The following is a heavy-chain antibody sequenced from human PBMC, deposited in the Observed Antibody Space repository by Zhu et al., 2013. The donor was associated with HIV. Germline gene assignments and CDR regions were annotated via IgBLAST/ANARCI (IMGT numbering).Heavy chain of an antibody. Sequence: QVQLVQSGAEVKKPGSSVKVSCKASGGTFSNYGINWVRQAPGQGLEWMGGIIPIFDTANYAQKFQGRVTITADESTSTAYMELSSLTSDDTAVYYCALNYFFYYMDVWGKGTTVTVSS. CDR2: IIPIFDTA. J-gene: IGHJ6*03. CDR3: ALNYFFYYMDV. CDR1: GGTFSNYG. V-gene: IGHV1-69*01.